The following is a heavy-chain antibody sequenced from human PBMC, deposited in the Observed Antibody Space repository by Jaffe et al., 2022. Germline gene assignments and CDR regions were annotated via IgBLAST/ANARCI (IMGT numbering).Heavy chain of an antibody. V-gene: IGHV4-38-2*01. D-gene: IGHD6-19*01. CDR1: GYSISSGYY. CDR2: IYHSGST. CDR3: ARHSSVAGYYFDY. J-gene: IGHJ4*02. Sequence: QVQLQESGPGLVKPSETLSLTCAVSGYSISSGYYWGWIRQPPGKGLEWIGSIYHSGSTYYNPSLKSRVTISVDTSKNQFSLKLSSVTAADTAVYYCARHSSVAGYYFDYWGQGTLVTVSS.